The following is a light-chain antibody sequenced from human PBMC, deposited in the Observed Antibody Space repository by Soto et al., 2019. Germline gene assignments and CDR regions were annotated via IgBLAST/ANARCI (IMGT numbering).Light chain of an antibody. CDR2: AAS. J-gene: IGKJ1*01. CDR3: HQYNNWPWT. V-gene: IGKV3-15*01. Sequence: ETWMTQSPVTLSLSPGDTSTLCCRASQRVSSHLAWYQQKPGQAPRLLIYAASTRATGIPVRFSGSGSETEFTLTIRSLQSEDSALYYCHQYNNWPWTFGQGTKV. CDR1: QRVSSH.